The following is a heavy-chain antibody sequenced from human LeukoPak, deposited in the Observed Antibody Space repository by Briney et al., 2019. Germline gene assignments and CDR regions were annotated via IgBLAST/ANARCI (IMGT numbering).Heavy chain of an antibody. Sequence: GASVKVSCKASGYIFTDYFMNWVRQAPGQGLEWMGIINPSGGSTSYAQKFRGRVTMTRDTSTSTVYMELSSLRSEDTAVYYCARAVYKSPNDYWGQGTLVTVSS. D-gene: IGHD1-1*01. CDR2: INPSGGST. V-gene: IGHV1-46*01. J-gene: IGHJ4*02. CDR1: GYIFTDYF. CDR3: ARAVYKSPNDY.